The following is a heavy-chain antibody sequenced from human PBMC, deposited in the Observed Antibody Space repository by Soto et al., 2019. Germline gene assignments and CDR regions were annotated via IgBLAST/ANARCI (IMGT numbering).Heavy chain of an antibody. V-gene: IGHV3-9*01. J-gene: IGHJ4*02. D-gene: IGHD3-3*01. CDR3: ARAGGRFLEWLLDFLDY. Sequence: GGSLRLSCAASGFTFDDYAMHWVRQVPGKGLEWVSGINWNSGSIGYADSVKGRFAISRDNAKNSLHLQMNSLRAEDTAVYYCARAGGRFLEWLLDFLDYWGQGTLVTVSS. CDR2: INWNSGSI. CDR1: GFTFDDYA.